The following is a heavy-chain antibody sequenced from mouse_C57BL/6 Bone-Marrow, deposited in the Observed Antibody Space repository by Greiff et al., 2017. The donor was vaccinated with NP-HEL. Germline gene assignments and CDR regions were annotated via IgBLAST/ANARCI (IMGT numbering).Heavy chain of an antibody. CDR2: ISGGGGNT. CDR1: GFTFSSYT. CDR3: ARRGYGSSYGY. V-gene: IGHV5-9*04. J-gene: IGHJ2*01. Sequence: EVKLMESGGGLVKPGGSLKLSCAASGFTFSSYTMSWVRQTPEKRLEWVATISGGGGNTYYPDSVKGRFTISRDNAKNTLYLQMSSLRSEDTAVYYGARRGYGSSYGYWGQGTTLTVSS. D-gene: IGHD1-1*01.